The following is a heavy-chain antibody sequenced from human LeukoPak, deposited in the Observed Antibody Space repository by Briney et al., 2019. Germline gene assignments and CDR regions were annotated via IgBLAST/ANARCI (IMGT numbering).Heavy chain of an antibody. J-gene: IGHJ4*02. CDR1: GFTVSSNY. D-gene: IGHD6-6*01. V-gene: IGHV3-53*01. CDR2: IYSGGST. CDR3: ARAAEYSILDY. Sequence: GGSLRLSCAASGFTVSSNYMSWVRQAPGRGLEWVSVIYSGGSTYYADSVKGRFTISRDNSKNTLYLQMNSLRAEDTAVYYCARAAEYSILDYWGQGTLVTVSS.